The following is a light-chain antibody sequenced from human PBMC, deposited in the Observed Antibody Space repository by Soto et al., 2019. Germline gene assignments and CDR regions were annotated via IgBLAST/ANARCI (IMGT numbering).Light chain of an antibody. Sequence: DIQMTQSPSTLSASLGDRVTITCRASQGISSYLAWYQQKPGKAPKLLVYAPSTLQSGVPSRFSGSGSGTDFTLTISSRQHEDFATYYCQQLNSYHPWTFGQGTKVDIK. CDR2: APS. CDR1: QGISSY. V-gene: IGKV1-9*01. J-gene: IGKJ1*01. CDR3: QQLNSYHPWT.